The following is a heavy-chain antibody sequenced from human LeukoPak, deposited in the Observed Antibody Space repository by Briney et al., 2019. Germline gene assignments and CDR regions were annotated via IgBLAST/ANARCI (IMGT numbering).Heavy chain of an antibody. D-gene: IGHD3-22*01. CDR3: ARTYDSSGYPFTPFDY. Sequence: GTSVKVSCKASGFTFTSSAVQWVRQARGQRLEWIGWIVVGSGNTNYAQKFQERVTITRDMSTSTAYMELSSLRSEDTAVYYCARTYDSSGYPFTPFDYWGQGTLVTVSS. CDR1: GFTFTSSA. J-gene: IGHJ4*02. V-gene: IGHV1-58*01. CDR2: IVVGSGNT.